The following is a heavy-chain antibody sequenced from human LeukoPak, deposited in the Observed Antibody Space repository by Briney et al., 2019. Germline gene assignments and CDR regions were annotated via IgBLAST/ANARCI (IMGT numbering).Heavy chain of an antibody. V-gene: IGHV1-18*01. D-gene: IGHD2-2*01. CDR1: GYIFSNYG. CDR2: ISGHSGNT. J-gene: IGHJ4*02. CDR3: ARDSMTRYQLLYYFDY. Sequence: ASVKVSCKASGYIFSNYGITWVRQAPGHGLEWMGWISGHSGNTNYAQKLQGRVTMTTDTSTSTAYMELRSLRSDDTAVYYCARDSMTRYQLLYYFDYWGQGTLVTVSS.